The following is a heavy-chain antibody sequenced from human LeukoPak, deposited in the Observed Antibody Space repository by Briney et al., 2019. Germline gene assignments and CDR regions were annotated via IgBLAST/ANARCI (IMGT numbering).Heavy chain of an antibody. Sequence: SETLSLTCTVSGGSISSGGYYWSWIRQRPGKGLEWIGYIYYSGSTYYNPSLKSRVTISVDTSKNQFSLKLSSVTAADTAVYYCARSLVTAPRPFDYWGQGTLVTVSS. CDR3: ARSLVTAPRPFDY. D-gene: IGHD2-21*02. V-gene: IGHV4-31*02. CDR2: IYYSGST. J-gene: IGHJ4*02. CDR1: GGSISSGGYY.